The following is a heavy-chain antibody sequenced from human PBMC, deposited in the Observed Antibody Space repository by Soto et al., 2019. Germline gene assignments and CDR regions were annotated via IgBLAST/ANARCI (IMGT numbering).Heavy chain of an antibody. CDR3: ARAEPLDYGGNPGFDY. CDR1: GFTFSGYD. D-gene: IGHD4-17*01. J-gene: IGHJ4*02. CDR2: IGTAGDT. Sequence: GGSLRLSCAASGFTFSGYDMHWVRQATGKGLEWVSAIGTAGDTYYPGSVKGRFTISRENAKNSLYLQMNSLRAGDTAVYYCARAEPLDYGGNPGFDYWGQGTLVTVSS. V-gene: IGHV3-13*01.